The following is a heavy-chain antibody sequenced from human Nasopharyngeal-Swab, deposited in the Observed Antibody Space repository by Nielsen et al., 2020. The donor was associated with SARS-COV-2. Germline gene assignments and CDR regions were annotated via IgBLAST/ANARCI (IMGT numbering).Heavy chain of an antibody. V-gene: IGHV3-7*01. CDR3: ARGGAVAGNDYYYGMDV. CDR2: INEDGSEK. Sequence: GGSLRLSCAASGFTFSSYWMSWVRQAPGKGLEWVANINEDGSEKYYVDSVKGRFTTSRDNAKKSLDLQMNSLRAEDTAVYYCARGGAVAGNDYYYGMDVWGQGTTVTVSS. J-gene: IGHJ6*02. CDR1: GFTFSSYW. D-gene: IGHD6-19*01.